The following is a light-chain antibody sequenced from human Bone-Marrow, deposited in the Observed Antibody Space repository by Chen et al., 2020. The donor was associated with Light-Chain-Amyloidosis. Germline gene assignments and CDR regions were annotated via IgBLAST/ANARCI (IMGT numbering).Light chain of an antibody. V-gene: IGLV3-21*02. Sequence: SYVLTQPSSVSVAPVQTATIACGGNHIGSTSVHWYQQTPGQAPLLVVYDDSDRPSGIPERLSGSNSGNTATLTIRRVEAGDEADYYCQVWDRSSDRPVFGGGTKLTVL. CDR1: HIGSTS. CDR2: DDS. J-gene: IGLJ3*02. CDR3: QVWDRSSDRPV.